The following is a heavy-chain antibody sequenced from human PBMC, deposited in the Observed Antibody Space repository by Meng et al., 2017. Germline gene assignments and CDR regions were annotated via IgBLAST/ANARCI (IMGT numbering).Heavy chain of an antibody. V-gene: IGHV4-31*03. D-gene: IGHD3-10*02. CDR1: GGSISSGGYY. CDR2: IYYSGST. CDR3: ASVVRGVINFDY. Sequence: QVRGQESGPGLVKPSQTLSLTCTVSGGSISSGGYYWSWIRQHPGKGLEWIGYIYYSGSTYYNPSLKSRVTISVDTSKNQFSLKLSSVTAADTAVYYCASVVRGVINFDYWGQGTLVTVSS. J-gene: IGHJ4*02.